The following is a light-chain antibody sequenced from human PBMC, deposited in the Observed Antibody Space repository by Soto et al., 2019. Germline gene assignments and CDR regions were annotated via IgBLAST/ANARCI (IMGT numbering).Light chain of an antibody. CDR2: AVS. V-gene: IGLV2-14*01. Sequence: QSVLTQPASVSGSPGQSITISCTGTSSDVGGYNYVSWYQQHPGKAPKLMIYAVSNRPSGVSNRFSGSKSGNTASLTISGLQADDEADYYCAAWDDGLNGWVFGGGTKLTVL. J-gene: IGLJ3*02. CDR3: AAWDDGLNGWV. CDR1: SSDVGGYNY.